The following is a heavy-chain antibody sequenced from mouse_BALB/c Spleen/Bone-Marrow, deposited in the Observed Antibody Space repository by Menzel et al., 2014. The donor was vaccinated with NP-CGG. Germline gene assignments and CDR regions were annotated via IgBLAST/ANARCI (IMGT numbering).Heavy chain of an antibody. CDR3: ARENYGSSYGFAY. CDR2: INPYNGGT. CDR1: GYSFTGYT. D-gene: IGHD1-1*01. Sequence: VQLKESGPELVKPGSSMKIPCKASGYSFTGYTMNWVKQSHGKNLEWIGLINPYNGGTSYNQKFKGKATLTVNKSSSTAYMELLSLSSEDSAVYYCARENYGSSYGFAYWGQGTQVTVFA. V-gene: IGHV1-18*01. J-gene: IGHJ3*01.